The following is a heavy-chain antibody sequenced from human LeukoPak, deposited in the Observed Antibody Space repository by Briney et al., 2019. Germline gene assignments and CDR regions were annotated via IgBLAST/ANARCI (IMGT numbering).Heavy chain of an antibody. CDR2: ISWNSGSI. Sequence: GRSLRLSCAASGFTFDDYAMHWVRQAPGKGLEWVSGISWNSGSIGYADSVKGRFTISRDNAKNSLYLQMNSLRAEDTALYYCAKDIFARSGYFDYWGQGTLVTVSS. V-gene: IGHV3-9*01. CDR1: GFTFDDYA. D-gene: IGHD7-27*01. CDR3: AKDIFARSGYFDY. J-gene: IGHJ4*02.